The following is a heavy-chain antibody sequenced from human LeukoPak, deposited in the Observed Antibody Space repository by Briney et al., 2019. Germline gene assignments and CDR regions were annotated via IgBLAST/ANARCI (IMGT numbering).Heavy chain of an antibody. CDR3: ATDLKDYGGTNYFDY. CDR2: FDPEDGET. J-gene: IGHJ4*02. V-gene: IGHV1-24*01. CDR1: GYTLTELS. Sequence: ASVKVSCKVSGYTLTELSMHWVRQAPGKGLEWMGGFDPEDGETIYAQKFQGRVTMTEDTSTDTAYMELSSLRSEDTAVYYCATDLKDYGGTNYFDYWGQGTLVTVSS. D-gene: IGHD4-23*01.